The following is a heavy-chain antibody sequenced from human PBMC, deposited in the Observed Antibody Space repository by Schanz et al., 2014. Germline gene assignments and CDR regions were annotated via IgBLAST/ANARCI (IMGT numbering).Heavy chain of an antibody. V-gene: IGHV3-23*01. CDR3: AKQHIVRGVIYLNWFDS. CDR1: GFNFNNFA. CDR2: ISGSGGST. Sequence: EVQLLESGGGLVQPGGSLRLSCAASGFNFNNFAMTWVRQAPGKGLEWVIVISGSGGSTYYADSVRGRFTMSRDNSKNTVHLQMNSLRAEDTAVYYCAKQHIVRGVIYLNWFDSWGQGTLXTVSS. J-gene: IGHJ5*01. D-gene: IGHD3-10*01.